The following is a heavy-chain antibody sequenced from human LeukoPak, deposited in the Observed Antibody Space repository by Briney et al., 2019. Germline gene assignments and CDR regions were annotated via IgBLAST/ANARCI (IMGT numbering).Heavy chain of an antibody. D-gene: IGHD6-13*01. CDR1: GYTFTGYY. Sequence: ASVKVSCKASGYTFTGYYMHWVRQAHGQGLEWMGWINPNSGGTNYAQKFQGRVTMTRDTSISTAYMERSRLRSDDTAVYYCARLVAAAGTGDYWGQGTLVTVSS. CDR2: INPNSGGT. CDR3: ARLVAAAGTGDY. J-gene: IGHJ4*02. V-gene: IGHV1-2*02.